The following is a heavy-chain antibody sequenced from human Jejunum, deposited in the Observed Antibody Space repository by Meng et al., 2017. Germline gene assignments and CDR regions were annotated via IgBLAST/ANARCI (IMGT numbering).Heavy chain of an antibody. CDR3: ARDPTGGSFHYFDS. CDR2: INAGNGNT. D-gene: IGHD1-14*01. J-gene: IGHJ4*02. CDR1: GNTFTTNT. Sequence: QVQLVQSGAELKKPGALVKMSCKSFGNTFTTNTIHWVRQAPGQRPEWMGWINAGNGNTKYSLKFQNRVALTRDTSASTAYMELNSLTSADTAVYYCARDPTGGSFHYFDSWGQGALVTVSS. V-gene: IGHV1-3*01.